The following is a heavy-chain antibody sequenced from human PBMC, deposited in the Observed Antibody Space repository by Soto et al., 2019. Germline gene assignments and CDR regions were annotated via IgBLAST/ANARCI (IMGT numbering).Heavy chain of an antibody. J-gene: IGHJ4*02. CDR1: YYSLSSGYY. CDR2: IYHTGST. V-gene: IGHV4-38-2*02. CDR3: ARDVDYDTNGYDYFDY. D-gene: IGHD3-22*01. Sequence: SETLSLTCAVSYYSLSSGYYWGWLRQPPGKGLEWIGSIYHTGSTYYNPSLKSRVTISVDTSKNQISLKLSSVTAADTAVYYCARDVDYDTNGYDYFDYWGQGTLVTVSS.